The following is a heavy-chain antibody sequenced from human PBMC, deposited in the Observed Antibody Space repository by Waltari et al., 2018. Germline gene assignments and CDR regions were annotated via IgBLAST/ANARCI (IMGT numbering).Heavy chain of an antibody. Sequence: EVQLLQSGAEAKKPGESLKISCQGSGYRFNDYWIGWVRQMPGKGLEYIGGIYPLDSDTRYSPSFQGHVTISADKSANTAYLQWKSLKASDTAIYYCARRSFSSGSALFDYWGQGTLVSVSS. V-gene: IGHV5-51*01. CDR3: ARRSFSSGSALFDY. J-gene: IGHJ4*02. D-gene: IGHD6-19*01. CDR2: IYPLDSDT. CDR1: GYRFNDYW.